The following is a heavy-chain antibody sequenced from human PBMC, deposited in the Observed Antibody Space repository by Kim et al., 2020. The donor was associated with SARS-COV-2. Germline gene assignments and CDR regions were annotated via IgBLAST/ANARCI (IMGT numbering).Heavy chain of an antibody. CDR1: GFTFSSNS. CDR2: ISGGSSYI. Sequence: GGSLRLSCAASGFTFSSNSMNWVRQAPGKGLEWVSSISGGSSYIYYADSVKGRFTISRDNAEKSLYLQMNSLRAEDTAVYYCAREMYTSRVSCDYWGQGT. V-gene: IGHV3-21*01. CDR3: AREMYTSRVSCDY. D-gene: IGHD2-2*01. J-gene: IGHJ4*02.